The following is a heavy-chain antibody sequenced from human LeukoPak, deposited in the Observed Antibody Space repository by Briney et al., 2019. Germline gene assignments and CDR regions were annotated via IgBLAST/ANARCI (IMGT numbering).Heavy chain of an antibody. CDR1: GYSISSGYY. J-gene: IGHJ4*02. CDR3: ARSRYQLPLKEY. CDR2: IYHGGHT. Sequence: PSETLSLTCTVSGYSISSGYYWSWIRRPPGKGLEWIGYIYHGGHTYYNPSLKSRVTILIDRSKNQFSLKLNSVTAADTAVYYCARSRYQLPLKEYWGQGTLVTVSS. D-gene: IGHD2-2*01. V-gene: IGHV4-38-2*02.